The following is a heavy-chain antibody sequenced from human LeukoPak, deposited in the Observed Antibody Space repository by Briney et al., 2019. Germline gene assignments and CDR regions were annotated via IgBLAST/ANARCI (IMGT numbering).Heavy chain of an antibody. CDR3: ARDDRYGSGTLGKRFDP. D-gene: IGHD3-10*01. CDR1: GFIFTSFG. CDR2: ITHGGQI. Sequence: PGGSLRLSCVASGFIFTSFGMNWVRQAPGKGLEWVSSITHGGQIYYADSVKGRFTISGDNTKNSVYLQMDNLRDDDTAVYFCARDDRYGSGTLGKRFDPWGQGTLVSVSS. J-gene: IGHJ5*02. V-gene: IGHV3-21*01.